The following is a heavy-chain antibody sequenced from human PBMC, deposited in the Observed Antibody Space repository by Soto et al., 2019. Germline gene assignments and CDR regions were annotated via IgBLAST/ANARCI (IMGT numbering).Heavy chain of an antibody. J-gene: IGHJ6*02. D-gene: IGHD6-13*01. CDR1: GFTFSNAW. CDR2: IKSKTDGGTT. V-gene: IGHV3-15*01. CDR3: TTDGSSWSYGMDV. Sequence: PWGSLRLSCAASGFTFSNAWMSWVRQAPGKGLEWVGRIKSKTDGGTTDYAAPVKGRFTISRDDSKNTLYLQMNSLKTEDTAVYYCTTDGSSWSYGMDVWGQGTTVTASS.